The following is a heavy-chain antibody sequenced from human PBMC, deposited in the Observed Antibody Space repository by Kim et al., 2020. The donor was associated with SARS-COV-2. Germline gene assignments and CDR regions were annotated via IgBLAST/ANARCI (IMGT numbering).Heavy chain of an antibody. CDR1: GFTFSDYY. CDR3: ARVAVGASSVYYFDY. D-gene: IGHD1-26*01. J-gene: IGHJ4*01. V-gene: IGHV3-11*05. CDR2: ISGSIDYT. Sequence: GWSLRLSCGASGFTFSDYYMAWIRQAPGKGPEWLSYISGSIDYTNHADSVKGRFTISRDNAKDSLFLQMNSLRAEDTAVYYCARVAVGASSVYYFDYWG.